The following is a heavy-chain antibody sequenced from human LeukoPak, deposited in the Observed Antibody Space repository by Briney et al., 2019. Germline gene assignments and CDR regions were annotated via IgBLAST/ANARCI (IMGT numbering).Heavy chain of an antibody. CDR2: INPSGGST. CDR1: GYTFTSYY. Sequence: ASVTVSCKASGYTFTSYYMHWVRQAPGQGLEWMGLINPSGGSTSYAQTFQGRVTMTRDTSTSTVYMELSSLRSEDTAVYYCARVAAAANCFDHWGQGTLVTVSS. J-gene: IGHJ5*02. V-gene: IGHV1-46*01. CDR3: ARVAAAANCFDH. D-gene: IGHD6-13*01.